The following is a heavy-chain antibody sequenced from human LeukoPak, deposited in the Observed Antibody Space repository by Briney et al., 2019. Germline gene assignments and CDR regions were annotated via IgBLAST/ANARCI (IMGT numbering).Heavy chain of an antibody. J-gene: IGHJ3*02. V-gene: IGHV4-59*01. CDR1: GGSISSYY. CDR2: IYYSGST. CDR3: ARKDSSRDDAFDI. D-gene: IGHD3-22*01. Sequence: SETLSLTCSVSGGSISSYYWSWIRQPPGKGLEWIGYIYYSGSTNYNPSLKSRVAISVDTSKNQFSLKLSSVTAADTAVYYCARKDSSRDDAFDIWGQGTMVTVSS.